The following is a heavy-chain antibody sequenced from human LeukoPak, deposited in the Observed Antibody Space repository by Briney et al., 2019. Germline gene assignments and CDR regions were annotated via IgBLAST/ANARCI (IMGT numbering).Heavy chain of an antibody. D-gene: IGHD1-1*01. Sequence: GASVKVSFKGSGYTLTELSMHWVRQAPGKGREWMGGIDPEDGETNYAQKFQGRVTMTEDTSTDTAYIELSSLRSEDTAVYYCATDSQLERRNHSFDIWGQGTMVTVSS. CDR2: IDPEDGET. CDR1: GYTLTELS. CDR3: ATDSQLERRNHSFDI. V-gene: IGHV1-24*01. J-gene: IGHJ3*02.